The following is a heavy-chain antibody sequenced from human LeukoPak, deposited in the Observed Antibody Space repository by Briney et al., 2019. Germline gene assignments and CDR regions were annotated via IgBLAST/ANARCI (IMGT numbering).Heavy chain of an antibody. V-gene: IGHV5-10-1*01. CDR3: ARSYDSSGYRDY. CDR2: IDPSDSYT. D-gene: IGHD3-22*01. CDR1: GYSFTSYW. Sequence: GESLKISFKGSGYSFTSYWISWVRPMPGKGLEWMGRIDPSDSYTNYSPSFQGHVTISADKSISTAYLQWSSLKASDTATYYCARSYDSSGYRDYWGQGTLVTVSS. J-gene: IGHJ4*02.